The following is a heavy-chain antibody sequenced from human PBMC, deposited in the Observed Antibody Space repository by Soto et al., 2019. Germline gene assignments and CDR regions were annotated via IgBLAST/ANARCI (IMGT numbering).Heavy chain of an antibody. Sequence: SGPTLVNPTQTLTLTCTFSGFSLSTSGVGVGWIRQPPGKALEWLALIYWDGDERYSPSLRTRLTITKDTSKSQVVLTMTNMDPVDTAPYYCSHTSSTSGVFDYWGQGTLVTVSS. CDR3: SHTSSTSGVFDY. CDR2: IYWDGDE. V-gene: IGHV2-5*02. CDR1: GFSLSTSGVG. D-gene: IGHD2-2*01. J-gene: IGHJ4*02.